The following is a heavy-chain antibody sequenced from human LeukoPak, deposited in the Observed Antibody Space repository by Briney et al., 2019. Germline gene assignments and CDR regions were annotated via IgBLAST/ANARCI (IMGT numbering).Heavy chain of an antibody. Sequence: ASVKVSCKASGGTFSSYGISWVRQAPGQGLEWMGGIIPIFGTANYAQKFQGRVTITTDGSTSTVYMELSSLRSEDTAVYYCARDKAGESAFDIWGQGTMVTVSS. D-gene: IGHD3-16*01. CDR1: GGTFSSYG. CDR2: IIPIFGTA. J-gene: IGHJ3*02. CDR3: ARDKAGESAFDI. V-gene: IGHV1-69*05.